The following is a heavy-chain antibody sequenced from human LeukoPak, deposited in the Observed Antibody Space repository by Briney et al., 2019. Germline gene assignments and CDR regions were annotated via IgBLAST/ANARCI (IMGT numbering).Heavy chain of an antibody. J-gene: IGHJ5*02. Sequence: SETLSLTCTVSGGSISSGSYYWSWIRQPAGKGLEWIGHIYTSGSTNYNPSLKSRVTMSVDTSKNQFSLKLSSVTAADTAVYYCARDRLDYQVRAAAVGDWFDPWGQGTLVTVSS. V-gene: IGHV4-61*09. CDR1: GGSISSGSYY. D-gene: IGHD6-13*01. CDR3: ARDRLDYQVRAAAVGDWFDP. CDR2: IYTSGST.